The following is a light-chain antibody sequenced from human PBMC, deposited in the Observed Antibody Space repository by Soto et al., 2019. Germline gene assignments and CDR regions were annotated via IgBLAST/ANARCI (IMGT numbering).Light chain of an antibody. CDR2: DAS. V-gene: IGKV1-5*01. Sequence: DIQMTQSPSTLSGSVGYIVTITCRSSQSISSWLAWYHQKPGKAPKLLIYDASSLESGVPSRFSGHGSGTEFTLTISSLQPDDSESYYCQQYNSYSKTFGQGTKVDIK. J-gene: IGKJ1*01. CDR3: QQYNSYSKT. CDR1: QSISSW.